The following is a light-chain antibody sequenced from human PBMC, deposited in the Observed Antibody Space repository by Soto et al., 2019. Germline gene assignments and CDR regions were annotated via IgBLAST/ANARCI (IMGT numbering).Light chain of an antibody. CDR1: QSVSTY. J-gene: IGKJ1*01. CDR2: DAS. Sequence: DINMTQSPSSLSASVKDTDTNTSRASQSVSTYLYWYQQRPGKAPSLLIYDASTLQRGVPSRFSGSGSGTDFTLTISNLQSEDFATYYCQQSYSTPRTFGQGTKV. V-gene: IGKV1-39*01. CDR3: QQSYSTPRT.